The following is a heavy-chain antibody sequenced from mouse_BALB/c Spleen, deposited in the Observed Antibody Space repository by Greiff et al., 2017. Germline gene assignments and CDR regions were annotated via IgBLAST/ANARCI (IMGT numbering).Heavy chain of an antibody. D-gene: IGHD1-1*01. CDR1: GFAFSSYD. CDR3: ARQGYGRGAWFAY. CDR2: ISSGGGST. Sequence: EVQLVESGGGLVKPGGSLKLSCAASGFAFSSYDMSWVRQTPEKRLEWVAYISSGGGSTYYPDTVKGRFTISRDNAKNTLYLQMSSLKSEDTAMYYCARQGYGRGAWFAYWGQGTLVTVSA. J-gene: IGHJ3*01. V-gene: IGHV5-12-1*01.